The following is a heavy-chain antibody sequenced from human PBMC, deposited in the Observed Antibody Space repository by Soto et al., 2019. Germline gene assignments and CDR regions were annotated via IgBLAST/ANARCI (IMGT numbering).Heavy chain of an antibody. D-gene: IGHD3-9*01. V-gene: IGHV3-23*01. Sequence: QLLESGGGLVQPGGSLRLSCAASEFTFSIYSMNWVRQAPGKGLEWVSLISGSGGSTHYADSVEGRFTISRDNSKNTLYLEMDSLRAEDTAVYYCAKVVKYDVLTGYYKGPDYYGMDVWGQGTTVTVSS. J-gene: IGHJ6*02. CDR1: EFTFSIYS. CDR2: ISGSGGST. CDR3: AKVVKYDVLTGYYKGPDYYGMDV.